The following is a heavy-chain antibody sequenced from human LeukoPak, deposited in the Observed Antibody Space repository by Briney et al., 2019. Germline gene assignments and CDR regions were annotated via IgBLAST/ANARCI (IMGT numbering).Heavy chain of an antibody. V-gene: IGHV1-2*06. CDR3: SRAMANYYDSSGCDNSAFDI. D-gene: IGHD3-22*01. CDR2: INPNSGGT. Sequence: ASVKVSCKASGYTFTGYYMHWVRQAPGQGLEWMGRINPNSGGTNYAQKFQGRVTMTRDTSISTACMELSRLRSDDTAVYYCSRAMANYYDSSGCDNSAFDIWGQGTTVTVSS. J-gene: IGHJ3*02. CDR1: GYTFTGYY.